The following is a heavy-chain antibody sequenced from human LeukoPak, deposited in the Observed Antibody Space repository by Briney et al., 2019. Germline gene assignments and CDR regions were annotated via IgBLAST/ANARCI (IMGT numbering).Heavy chain of an antibody. V-gene: IGHV4-4*09. CDR1: GDSISSYY. CDR2: IYTSGST. CDR3: ARSNSGYLDY. D-gene: IGHD1-26*01. Sequence: SETLSLTCTVSGDSISSYYWSWIRQPPGKGLEWIGYIYTSGSTNCNPSLKSRVTISVDTSKNQFSLMVSSVTAADTAVYYCARSNSGYLDYWGQGTLVTVSS. J-gene: IGHJ4*02.